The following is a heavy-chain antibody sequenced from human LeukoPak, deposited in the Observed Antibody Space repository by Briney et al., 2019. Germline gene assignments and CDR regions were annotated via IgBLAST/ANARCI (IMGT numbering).Heavy chain of an antibody. Sequence: GGSLRLSCAASGFTLSSYWMHWVRQAPGKGLEWVAVIWYDGSNKYYADSVKGRFTISRDNSKNTLYLQMSSLRAEDTAVYYCARDAMAAFDYWGQGTLVTVSS. V-gene: IGHV3-33*08. CDR1: GFTLSSYW. CDR3: ARDAMAAFDY. CDR2: IWYDGSNK. D-gene: IGHD2-2*01. J-gene: IGHJ4*02.